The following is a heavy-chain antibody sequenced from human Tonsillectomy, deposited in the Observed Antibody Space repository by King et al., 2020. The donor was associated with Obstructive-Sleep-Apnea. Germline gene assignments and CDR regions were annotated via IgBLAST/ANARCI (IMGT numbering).Heavy chain of an antibody. CDR1: GYTFIRYG. Sequence: QLVQSGAEVKKPGASVKVSCKASGYTFIRYGISWVRQAPGQGLEWMGWISAYNGNTNYAQKFQGRVTITTDTSTSTAYMELRSLRSDDTAVYYCARESIAPRPEFDDAFDIWGQGTMVTVSS. CDR2: ISAYNGNT. V-gene: IGHV1-18*04. J-gene: IGHJ3*02. CDR3: ARESIAPRPEFDDAFDI. D-gene: IGHD6-6*01.